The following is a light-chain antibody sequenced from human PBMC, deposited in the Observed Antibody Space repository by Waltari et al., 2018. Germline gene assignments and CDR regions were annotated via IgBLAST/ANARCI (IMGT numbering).Light chain of an antibody. Sequence: SYVLTQPPSVSVAPGQTAIISCGGYNIGRKSVQGYQQKPGQAPMLVVYDDGDRPSGFPRRSSGPNSGHTATLTVGRVEAGDEADYYGQVWAGSSDHYVFGSGTKVTVL. J-gene: IGLJ1*01. CDR3: QVWAGSSDHYV. CDR1: NIGRKS. CDR2: DDG. V-gene: IGLV3-21*02.